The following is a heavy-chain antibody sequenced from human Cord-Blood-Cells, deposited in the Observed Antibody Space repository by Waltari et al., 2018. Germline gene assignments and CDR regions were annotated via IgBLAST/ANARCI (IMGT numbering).Heavy chain of an antibody. Sequence: EVQLLESGGGLVQPGGSLRLSCAASGFTFDDYAMHWVRQAPGKGLGWVSLISGDGGSTYYADAVKGRFTISRDNSKNSLYLQMNSLRTEDTALYYCAKDISLPPDYWGQGTLVTVSS. CDR1: GFTFDDYA. CDR3: AKDISLPPDY. V-gene: IGHV3-43*02. J-gene: IGHJ4*02. CDR2: ISGDGGST.